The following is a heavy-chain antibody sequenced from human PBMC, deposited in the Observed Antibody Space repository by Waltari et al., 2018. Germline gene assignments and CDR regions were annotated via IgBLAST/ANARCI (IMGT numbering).Heavy chain of an antibody. CDR1: GFIFTDYY. V-gene: IGHV1-2*06. J-gene: IGHJ4*02. CDR3: ARETVAGALDY. D-gene: IGHD6-19*01. Sequence: QVQLVQSGAEVKKPGASAKVSCKASGFIFTDYYIHWVRQGPGKGRGWMGRIDPNGGGTHYAQKFQGRVTMSWDSSIRTAYMELNRVTSDDTAVYYCARETVAGALDYWGQGTPVTVSS. CDR2: IDPNGGGT.